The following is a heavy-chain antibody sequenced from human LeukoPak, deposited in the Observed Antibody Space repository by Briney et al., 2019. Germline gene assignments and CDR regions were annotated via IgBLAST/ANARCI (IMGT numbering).Heavy chain of an antibody. J-gene: IGHJ4*02. Sequence: ASVKVSCKASGYTFTSYYMHWVRQAPGQGLEWMGIINPSGGSTSYAQKFQGRVTMTRDTSTSTVYMELSSLRSEDTAVYYCARDPRKTTDVTTSYYFDYWGQGTLVTVSS. CDR2: INPSGGST. CDR3: ARDPRKTTDVTTSYYFDY. D-gene: IGHD1-1*01. CDR1: GYTFTSYY. V-gene: IGHV1-46*01.